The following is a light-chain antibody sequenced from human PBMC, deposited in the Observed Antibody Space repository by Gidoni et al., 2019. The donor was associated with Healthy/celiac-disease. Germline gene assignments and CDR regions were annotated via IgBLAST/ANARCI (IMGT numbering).Light chain of an antibody. CDR2: KAS. Sequence: SASVGDRVTITYRASQSISSWLAWYQQKPGKAPKLLIYKASSLESGVPSRFSGSGSGTEFTLTISSLQPDDFATYYCQQYNSYSPAWTFGQGTKVEIK. CDR1: QSISSW. J-gene: IGKJ1*01. V-gene: IGKV1-5*03. CDR3: QQYNSYSPAWT.